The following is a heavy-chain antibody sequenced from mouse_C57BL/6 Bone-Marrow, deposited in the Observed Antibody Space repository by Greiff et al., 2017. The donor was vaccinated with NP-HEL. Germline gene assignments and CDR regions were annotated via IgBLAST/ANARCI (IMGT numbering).Heavy chain of an antibody. CDR3: ASPYDYDVAGFDY. CDR2: ISSGGSYT. V-gene: IGHV5-6*01. J-gene: IGHJ3*01. CDR1: GFTFSSYG. D-gene: IGHD2-4*01. Sequence: EVMLVESGGDLVKPGGSLKLSCAASGFTFSSYGMSWVRQTPDKRLEWVATISSGGSYTYYPDSVKGRSTITRDNAKNTRYLQMSSLKSGDTAMYYYASPYDYDVAGFDYWGQGTLVTVSA.